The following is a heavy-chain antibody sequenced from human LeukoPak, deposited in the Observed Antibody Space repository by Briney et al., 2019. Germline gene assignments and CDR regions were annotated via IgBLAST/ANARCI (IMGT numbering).Heavy chain of an antibody. D-gene: IGHD2-2*02. CDR2: ISAYNGNT. Sequence: ASVKVSCKASGYTFTSYGISWVRQAPGQGLEWMGWISAYNGNTNYAQKLQGRVTMTTDTSTSTAYMELRSLRSDDTAVYYCARDLPGYCSSTSCYTREYSQHWGQGTLVTVSS. CDR3: ARDLPGYCSSTSCYTREYSQH. CDR1: GYTFTSYG. V-gene: IGHV1-18*01. J-gene: IGHJ1*01.